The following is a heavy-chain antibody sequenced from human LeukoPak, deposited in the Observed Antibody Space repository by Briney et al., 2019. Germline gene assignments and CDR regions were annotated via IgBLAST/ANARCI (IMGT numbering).Heavy chain of an antibody. CDR1: GFTFSSYG. D-gene: IGHD3-10*01. V-gene: IGHV3-30*18. CDR2: ISYDGTNK. Sequence: GGSLRLSRAASGFTFSSYGMHWVRQAPGKGLEWVAVISYDGTNKYYADSVKGRFTISRDNSKNTLYLQMNSLRAEDTAVYYCAKDLAHVGGSGTYPYYFDYWGQGTLVTVSS. CDR3: AKDLAHVGGSGTYPYYFDY. J-gene: IGHJ4*02.